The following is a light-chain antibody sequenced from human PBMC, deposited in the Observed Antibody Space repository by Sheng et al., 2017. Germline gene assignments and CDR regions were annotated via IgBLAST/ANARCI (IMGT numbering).Light chain of an antibody. J-gene: IGKJ4*01. CDR1: QGVGSY. V-gene: IGKV3-11*01. CDR3: QQRSSWPLT. Sequence: EIVLTQSPATLSLSPGQRATLSCRASQGVGSYLAWYQQKPGQAPRLLIYETSKRATGIPARFSGSGSGTDFTLIISSLEREDFGVYYCQQRSSWPLTFGGGTRVEI. CDR2: ETS.